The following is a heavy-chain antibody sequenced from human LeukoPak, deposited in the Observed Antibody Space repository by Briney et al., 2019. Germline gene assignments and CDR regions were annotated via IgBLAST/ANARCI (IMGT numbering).Heavy chain of an antibody. J-gene: IGHJ3*02. CDR2: IYYSGTT. Sequence: SETLSLTCTVSGGSISSYYWSWIRQPPGKGLEWIGYIYYSGTTNYNPSLKSRVTISVDTSKNQFSLKLSSVTAADTAVYYCARVYGGNSQGAFDIWGQGTMVTVSS. CDR1: GGSISSYY. V-gene: IGHV4-59*01. D-gene: IGHD4-23*01. CDR3: ARVYGGNSQGAFDI.